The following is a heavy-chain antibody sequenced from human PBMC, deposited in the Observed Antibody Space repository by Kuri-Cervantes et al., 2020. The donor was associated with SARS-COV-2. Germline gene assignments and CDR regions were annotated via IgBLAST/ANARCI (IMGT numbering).Heavy chain of an antibody. CDR2: ISGDGDRA. V-gene: IGHV3-23*01. Sequence: GGSLRLSCTASGFTFNNYAMRWVRQAPGKGLEWVSGISGDGDRADYADSVKGRFTISRDNSKNMLYLQMNSLRAEDTAVYYCARDLSSGLWAFDYWGQGTLVTVSS. D-gene: IGHD5-18*01. J-gene: IGHJ4*02. CDR1: GFTFNNYA. CDR3: ARDLSSGLWAFDY.